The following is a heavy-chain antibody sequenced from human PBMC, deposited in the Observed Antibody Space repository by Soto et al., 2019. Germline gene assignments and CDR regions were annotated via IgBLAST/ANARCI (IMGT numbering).Heavy chain of an antibody. J-gene: IGHJ4*02. V-gene: IGHV4-31*03. D-gene: IGHD3-22*01. CDR3: ARANYYDSSGYKH. CDR2: IYYSGST. CDR1: GGSISSGGYY. Sequence: TSETLSLTCTVSGGSISSGGYYWSWIRQHPGKGLEWIGYIYYSGSTYYNPSLKSRVTISVDTSKNQFSLKLSSVTAADTAVYYCARANYYDSSGYKHWGQGTLVTVSS.